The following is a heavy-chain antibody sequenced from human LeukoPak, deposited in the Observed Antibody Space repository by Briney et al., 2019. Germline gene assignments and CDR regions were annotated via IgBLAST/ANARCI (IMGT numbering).Heavy chain of an antibody. CDR1: GFTFDDYA. D-gene: IGHD2-15*01. V-gene: IGHV3-9*01. CDR2: ISWNSGSI. CDR3: VKGGDIYGPQVGGIFDY. J-gene: IGHJ4*02. Sequence: GGSLRLSCAASGFTFDDYAMHWVRHAPGKGLEWVSGISWNSGSIGYADSVKGRFTISRDNAKNSLYLQMNSLRAEDTALYYCVKGGDIYGPQVGGIFDYWGQGTLVTVSS.